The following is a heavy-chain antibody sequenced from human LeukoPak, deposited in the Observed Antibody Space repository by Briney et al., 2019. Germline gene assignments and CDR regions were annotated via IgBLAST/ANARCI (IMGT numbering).Heavy chain of an antibody. J-gene: IGHJ6*04. Sequence: PGGALRLSCVASGFPFSRYEMNWGRQAPGKGLGLVSYISSSGSTIYYADSVKGRFTISRDNAKNSLYLQMNSLRAEDTAVYYCAELGITMIGGVWGKGTTVTISS. D-gene: IGHD3-10*02. CDR2: ISSSGSTI. V-gene: IGHV3-48*03. CDR1: GFPFSRYE. CDR3: AELGITMIGGV.